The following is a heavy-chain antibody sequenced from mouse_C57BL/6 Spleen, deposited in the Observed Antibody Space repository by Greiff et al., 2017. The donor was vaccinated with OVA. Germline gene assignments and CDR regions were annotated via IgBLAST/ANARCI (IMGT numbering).Heavy chain of an antibody. V-gene: IGHV1-53*01. CDR2: INPSNGGT. CDR3: ARERVYYYGGDWYFDV. J-gene: IGHJ1*03. CDR1: GYTFTSYW. D-gene: IGHD1-1*01. Sequence: QVQLQQPGTELVKPGASVKLSCKASGYTFTSYWMHWVKQRPGQGLEWIGNINPSNGGTNYNEKFKSKATLTVDKSSSTAYRQLSSLTSEDSAVYYCARERVYYYGGDWYFDVWGTGTTVTVSS.